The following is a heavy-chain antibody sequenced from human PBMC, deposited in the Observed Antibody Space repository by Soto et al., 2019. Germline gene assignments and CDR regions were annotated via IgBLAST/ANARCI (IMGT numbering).Heavy chain of an antibody. CDR1: GGLFSSYA. Sequence: QEQLVQSGAEVKKSGPSEKVSCKDTGGLFSSYAVSWVRQAPGQGLEWMGGIIPVFDTVYYAQKFQGRVTITADESTNTAYMELSSLRSEDTAMYYCARGGSGYVWFNEFWGQGTLVTVSS. CDR3: ARGGSGYVWFNEF. V-gene: IGHV1-69*01. D-gene: IGHD3-22*01. CDR2: IIPVFDTV. J-gene: IGHJ4*02.